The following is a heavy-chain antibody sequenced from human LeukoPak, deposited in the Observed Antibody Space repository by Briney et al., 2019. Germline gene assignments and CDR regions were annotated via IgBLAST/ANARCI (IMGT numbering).Heavy chain of an antibody. CDR3: ARVPGSGSYYYYGMDV. Sequence: SETLSLTCTVSGGSISSYYWSWIRQPPGKGLEWIGYIYYSGSTNYNPSLKSRVTISVDTSKNQFSLMLSSVTAVGTAVYYCARVPGSGSYYYYGMDVWGQGTTVTVSS. J-gene: IGHJ6*02. D-gene: IGHD6-19*01. V-gene: IGHV4-59*01. CDR1: GGSISSYY. CDR2: IYYSGST.